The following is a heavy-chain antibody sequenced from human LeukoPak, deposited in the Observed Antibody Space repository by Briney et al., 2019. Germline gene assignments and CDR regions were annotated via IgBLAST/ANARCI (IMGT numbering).Heavy chain of an antibody. CDR3: SRDGYTASYYSLDY. CDR1: GGSLRSYY. J-gene: IGHJ4*02. Sequence: SETLSLTCTVSGGSLRSYYWSWIRQPAGKGLESIGRIYSSGTTNYNPSLKSRVTMSVDMSTNQFSLRLNSVTAEDTAIYYCSRDGYTASYYSLDYWGQGILVTVSS. V-gene: IGHV4-4*07. CDR2: IYSSGTT. D-gene: IGHD1-26*01.